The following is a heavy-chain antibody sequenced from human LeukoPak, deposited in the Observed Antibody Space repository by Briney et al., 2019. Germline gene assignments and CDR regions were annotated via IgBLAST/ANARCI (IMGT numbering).Heavy chain of an antibody. Sequence: PGGSLRLSCAASGFTFSSYWMSWVRQAPGKGLEWVANIKEDGSEKHYVDSVKGRFTVSRDNAKNSLYLQMNSLRAEDTAVYYCARRRRDSSWFDPWGQGTLVTV. D-gene: IGHD6-19*01. CDR3: ARRRRDSSWFDP. CDR2: IKEDGSEK. V-gene: IGHV3-7*01. J-gene: IGHJ5*02. CDR1: GFTFSSYW.